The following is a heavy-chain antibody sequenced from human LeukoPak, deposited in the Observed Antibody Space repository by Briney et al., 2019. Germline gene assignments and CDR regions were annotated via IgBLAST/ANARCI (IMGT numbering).Heavy chain of an antibody. CDR3: TTDLYYYDSSGYYYARPFDY. CDR2: IKSKTDGGTT. J-gene: IGHJ4*02. Sequence: GGSLRLSCAASGFTFSSYEMNWVRQAPGKGLEWVGRIKSKTDGGTTDYAAPVKGRFTISRDDSKNTLYLQMNSLKTEDTAVYYCTTDLYYYDSSGYYYARPFDYWGQGTLVTVSS. V-gene: IGHV3-15*01. CDR1: GFTFSSYE. D-gene: IGHD3-22*01.